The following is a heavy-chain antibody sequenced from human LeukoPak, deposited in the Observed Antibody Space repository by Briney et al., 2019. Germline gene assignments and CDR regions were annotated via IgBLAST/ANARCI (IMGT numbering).Heavy chain of an antibody. Sequence: SETLSLTCTVYGGSFSGYYWSWIRQSPGEGLEWIGEIIHSGSTNYNPSLKSRVTISVDMSKKQFSLKLSSVTAADTAVYYCARSLGVRSHFDYWGQGTLVTVSS. J-gene: IGHJ4*02. CDR3: ARSLGVRSHFDY. D-gene: IGHD3-10*01. CDR1: GGSFSGYY. V-gene: IGHV4-34*12. CDR2: IIHSGST.